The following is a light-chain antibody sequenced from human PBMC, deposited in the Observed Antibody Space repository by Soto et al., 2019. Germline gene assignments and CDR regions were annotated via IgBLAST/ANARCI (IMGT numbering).Light chain of an antibody. CDR1: ENVRTF. J-gene: IGKJ1*01. CDR2: GAS. Sequence: TQSPATLSLSPGERATLSCRASENVRTFVDWYQQKPGQAPRLLNYGASNRDTGIPARFSGSVSGTDFTLTIIDLCPEDWEVYYCYQHSHRTPCTFGQGT. CDR3: YQHSHRTPCT. V-gene: IGKV3-11*01.